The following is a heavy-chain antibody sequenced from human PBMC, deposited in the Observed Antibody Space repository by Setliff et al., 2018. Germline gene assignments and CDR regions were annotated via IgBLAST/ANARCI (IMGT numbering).Heavy chain of an antibody. CDR2: IRSKADKYAT. Sequence: GESLKISCAASGFTFSGAEIHWVRQASGKGLEWVGRIRSKADKYATDYGASAKGRFIISRDDSKKTAYLQMSSLRAEDTAMYYCLLPCTSGWHNWADPWGKGTLVTVSS. CDR1: GFTFSGAE. V-gene: IGHV3-73*01. CDR3: LLPCTSGWHNWADP. J-gene: IGHJ5*02. D-gene: IGHD6-19*01.